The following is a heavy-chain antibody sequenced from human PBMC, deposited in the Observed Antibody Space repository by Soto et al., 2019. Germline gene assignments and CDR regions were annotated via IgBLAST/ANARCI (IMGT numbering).Heavy chain of an antibody. Sequence: QVQLVQSGAEVKKPGASVKVSCEASGYTFTGYYIHWVRQAPGQGLEWMGWITPDSGVTNNAQKFQGRVTMTGDTSISTAYMERSRLRSDDTAVYYCARDTGRSLASARFDDWGQGTRVTGSS. D-gene: IGHD2-8*02. CDR3: ARDTGRSLASARFDD. J-gene: IGHJ4*02. V-gene: IGHV1-2*02. CDR2: ITPDSGVT. CDR1: GYTFTGYY.